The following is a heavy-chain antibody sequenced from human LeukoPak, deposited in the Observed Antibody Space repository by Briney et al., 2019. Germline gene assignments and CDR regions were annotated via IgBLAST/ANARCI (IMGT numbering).Heavy chain of an antibody. CDR3: ARLKDDVTKFDY. CDR1: GFSFSRYW. V-gene: IGHV3-7*01. Sequence: PGGSLRLSCAGSGFSFSRYWMAWVRQAPGKGLEWVASINQDVSRIHYVDSVKGRFTISRDNAKSSLFLQMTSLRVEDTAAYYCARLKDDVTKFDYWGQGTLVTVSS. CDR2: INQDVSRI. J-gene: IGHJ4*02. D-gene: IGHD2-8*01.